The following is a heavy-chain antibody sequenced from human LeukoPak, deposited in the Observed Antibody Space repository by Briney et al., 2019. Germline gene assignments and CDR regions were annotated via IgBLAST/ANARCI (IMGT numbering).Heavy chain of an antibody. Sequence: GRSLRLSCAASGFSFDDYAMHWVRQAPGKGLVWVSRLNADGNSITYADSVRGRFTISRDNAKNTVHLQMNSLRVEDTAIYFCAGAYSAYDPFDYWGQGILVTVSS. CDR3: AGAYSAYDPFDY. V-gene: IGHV3-74*01. D-gene: IGHD5-12*01. CDR1: GFSFDDYA. J-gene: IGHJ4*02. CDR2: LNADGNSI.